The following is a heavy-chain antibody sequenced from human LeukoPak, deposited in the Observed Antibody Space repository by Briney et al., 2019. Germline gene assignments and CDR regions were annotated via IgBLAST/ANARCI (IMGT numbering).Heavy chain of an antibody. CDR1: GYSISSGYY. V-gene: IGHV4-38-2*02. J-gene: IGHJ4*02. CDR2: IYHSGST. Sequence: SETLSLTCTVSGYSISSGYYWGWIRQPPGKGLEWIGTIYHSGSTYYNPSLKSRVTISVDTSKNQFSLKLSSVTAADTAVYYCARGPYYDSSGYYFRYFDYWGQGTLVTVSS. D-gene: IGHD3-22*01. CDR3: ARGPYYDSSGYYFRYFDY.